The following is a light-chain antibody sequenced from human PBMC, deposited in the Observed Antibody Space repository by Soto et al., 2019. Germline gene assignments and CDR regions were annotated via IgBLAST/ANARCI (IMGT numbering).Light chain of an antibody. CDR2: GAS. CDR3: QQYGSSSLT. J-gene: IGKJ4*01. V-gene: IGKV3-20*01. CDR1: QSVSSSY. Sequence: IVFTQSPGTLSLSPGERATLSCRASQSVSSSYLAWYQQKPGQAPRLLIYGASSRATGIPDRFSGSGSGTDFTLTISRLEPEDFAVYYCQQYGSSSLTFGGGTKVDIK.